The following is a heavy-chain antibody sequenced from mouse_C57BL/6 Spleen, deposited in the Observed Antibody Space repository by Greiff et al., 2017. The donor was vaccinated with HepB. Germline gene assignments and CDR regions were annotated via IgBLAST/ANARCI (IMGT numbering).Heavy chain of an antibody. CDR3: TSYYGSSPAWFAY. CDR1: GYTFTSYW. V-gene: IGHV1-5*01. J-gene: IGHJ3*01. CDR2: IYPGNSDT. Sequence: VQLQQSGTVLARPGASVKMSCKTSGYTFTSYWMHWVKQRPGQGLEWIGAIYPGNSDTSYNPKFTGKAQLTAVTSASTAYRELSSLTNEDSAVYYCTSYYGSSPAWFAYWGQGTLVTVSA. D-gene: IGHD1-1*01.